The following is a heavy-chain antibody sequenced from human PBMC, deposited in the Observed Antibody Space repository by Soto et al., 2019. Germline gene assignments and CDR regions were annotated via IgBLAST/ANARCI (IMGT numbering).Heavy chain of an antibody. CDR2: INPSGGST. CDR3: ARHARYCTNGVCSAYGMDV. Sequence: QVQLVQSGAEVKKPGASVKVSCKASGYTFTSYYMHWVRQAPGQGLEWMGIINPSGGSTSYAQKFQGRVTMTRDTSTSTVYMELSSLRSEDTAVYYCARHARYCTNGVCSAYGMDVWGQGTTVTVS. CDR1: GYTFTSYY. V-gene: IGHV1-46*01. J-gene: IGHJ6*02. D-gene: IGHD2-8*01.